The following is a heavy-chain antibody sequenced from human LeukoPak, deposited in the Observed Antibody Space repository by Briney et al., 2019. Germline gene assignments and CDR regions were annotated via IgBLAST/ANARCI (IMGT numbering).Heavy chain of an antibody. CDR2: VSDNGGDT. Sequence: GGSLRLTCTASGFTFSTYAMTWVRQAPGKGLEWVSDVSDNGGDTSYADSVKGRFSISRDNAKNTVYLQMDSLRAEDTAQYYCARGTLAGYFLGYWGQGTLVTVSS. CDR1: GFTFSTYA. J-gene: IGHJ4*02. CDR3: ARGTLAGYFLGY. D-gene: IGHD3-9*01. V-gene: IGHV3-23*01.